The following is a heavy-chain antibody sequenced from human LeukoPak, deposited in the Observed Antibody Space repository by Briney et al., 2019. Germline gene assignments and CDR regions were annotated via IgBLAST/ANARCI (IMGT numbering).Heavy chain of an antibody. CDR3: ARDLVAPSLAFDY. Sequence: PSETLSLTCTVSGGSISSSSYYWGWIRQPPGKGLEWIGSIYYSGSTYYNPSLKSRVTISVDTSKNQFSLKLSSVTAADTAVYYCARDLVAPSLAFDYWGQGTLVTVSS. D-gene: IGHD5-12*01. V-gene: IGHV4-39*07. CDR2: IYYSGST. J-gene: IGHJ4*02. CDR1: GGSISSSSYY.